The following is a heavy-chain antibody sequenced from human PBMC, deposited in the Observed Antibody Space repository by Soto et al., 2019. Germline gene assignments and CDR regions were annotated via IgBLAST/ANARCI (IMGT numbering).Heavy chain of an antibody. D-gene: IGHD3-10*01. V-gene: IGHV3-11*01. CDR2: ISGDGGSTL. CDR1: GFTFSDHY. Sequence: QVQVVESGGGLVYPGGSLRLSCEASGFTFSDHYMSWVRQAPGKGLEWISHISGDGGSTLAYADSVKGRFTISRDNAKNTLYLQMNSLRAEDTAIYYCARASGESYPGSRVFDSWGQGTRVTVSS. J-gene: IGHJ4*02. CDR3: ARASGESYPGSRVFDS.